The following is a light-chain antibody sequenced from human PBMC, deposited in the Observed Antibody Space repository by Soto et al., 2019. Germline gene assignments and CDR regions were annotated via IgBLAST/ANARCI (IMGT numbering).Light chain of an antibody. CDR1: QSISSY. Sequence: DIQMTQSPSSLSASVGDRVTITCQASQSISSYLNWYQQKPGKAPKLLIYAASSLKSGVPSRFSGSGSGTDFTLTISSLQPEDFATYYCQQSHSTLTWTFGQGTKVEIK. CDR2: AAS. J-gene: IGKJ1*01. CDR3: QQSHSTLTWT. V-gene: IGKV1-39*01.